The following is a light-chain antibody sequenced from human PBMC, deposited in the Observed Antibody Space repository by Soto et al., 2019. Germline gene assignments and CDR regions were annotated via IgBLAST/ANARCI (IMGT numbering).Light chain of an antibody. CDR2: AAS. V-gene: IGKV1-9*01. Sequence: DIQMTQSPSSLSASLGDRVTITCRASQTVSTYLHWYQQKPWKAPKLLIYAASNLQSGVPSRFSGSGSGTDFTLTISSLQPEDFATYYCQQLNSYPLTFGQGTRLEIK. J-gene: IGKJ5*01. CDR3: QQLNSYPLT. CDR1: QTVSTY.